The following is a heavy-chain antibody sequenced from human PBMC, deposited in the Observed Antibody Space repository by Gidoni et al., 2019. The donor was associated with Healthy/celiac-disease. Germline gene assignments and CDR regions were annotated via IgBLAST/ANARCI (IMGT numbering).Heavy chain of an antibody. CDR1: GFPFSSYA. CDR3: AKPETTVTWYFDL. D-gene: IGHD4-17*01. V-gene: IGHV3-23*01. J-gene: IGHJ2*01. Sequence: EVQLLESGGGLVQPGGSLRLSCASSGFPFSSYAMSWVSQAPGKGLEWGSAISGSGGSTYYADSVKGRFTISRDNSKNTLYLQMNSLRAEDTAVYYCAKPETTVTWYFDLWGRGTLVTVSS. CDR2: ISGSGGST.